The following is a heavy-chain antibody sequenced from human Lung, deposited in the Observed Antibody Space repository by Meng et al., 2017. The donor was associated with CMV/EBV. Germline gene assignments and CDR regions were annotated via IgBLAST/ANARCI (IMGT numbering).Heavy chain of an antibody. V-gene: IGHV3-53*01. Sequence: GGSLRLSCAASGFTVSSNYMSWVRQAPGKGLEWVSVIYSGGSTYYADSVKGRFTISRDNSKNTLYLQMNSLRAEDTAVYYCARYCSATHCYTNASQYYAVDVWGQGXTVTVSS. D-gene: IGHD2-2*02. CDR3: ARYCSATHCYTNASQYYAVDV. J-gene: IGHJ6*02. CDR2: IYSGGST. CDR1: GFTVSSNY.